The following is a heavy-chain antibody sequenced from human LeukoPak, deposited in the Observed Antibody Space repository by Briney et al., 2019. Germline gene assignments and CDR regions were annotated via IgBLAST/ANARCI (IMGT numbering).Heavy chain of an antibody. V-gene: IGHV4-34*01. Sequence: PSETLSLTCAVYGGSFSGYYCSWIRQPPGKGLEWIGEINHSGSTNYNPSLKSRVTISIDTSKNQFSLKLSSVTAGDTAVYYSARAMIVVIITTPGYFDLWGRGTLVTVSS. CDR3: ARAMIVVIITTPGYFDL. D-gene: IGHD3-22*01. CDR2: INHSGST. CDR1: GGSFSGYY. J-gene: IGHJ2*01.